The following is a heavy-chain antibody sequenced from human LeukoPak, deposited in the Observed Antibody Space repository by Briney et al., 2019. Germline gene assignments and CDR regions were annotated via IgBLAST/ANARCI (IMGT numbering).Heavy chain of an antibody. J-gene: IGHJ4*02. V-gene: IGHV4-59*01. D-gene: IGHD1-1*01. CDR3: ARGPLNEEIDY. CDR2: IYYSGST. CDR1: GCSIDIYY. Sequence: SETLSLTCTVSGCSIDIYYWSWIRQPPGKGLEWIGYIYYSGSTNYNPSLKSRVTISVDTSKNQFSLKLSSVTAADTAVYYCARGPLNEEIDYWGQGTLVTVSS.